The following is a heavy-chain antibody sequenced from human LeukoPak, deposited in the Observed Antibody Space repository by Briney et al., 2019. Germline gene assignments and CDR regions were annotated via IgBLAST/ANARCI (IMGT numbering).Heavy chain of an antibody. D-gene: IGHD3-9*01. CDR2: INAGNGNT. CDR3: ARSYYDILTGWINNAFDV. V-gene: IGHV1-3*01. Sequence: ASVEVSCKASGYTFTSYAMHWVRQAPGQRLEWMGWINAGNGNTKYSQKFQDRVIITRDTSASTAYMELSNLRSEDTAVYYCARSYYDILTGWINNAFDVWGQGTMVTVSS. J-gene: IGHJ3*01. CDR1: GYTFTSYA.